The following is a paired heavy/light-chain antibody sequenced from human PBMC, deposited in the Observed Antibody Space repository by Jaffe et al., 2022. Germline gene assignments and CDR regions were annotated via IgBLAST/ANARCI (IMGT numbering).Heavy chain of an antibody. CDR2: IKSKTDGGTT. V-gene: IGHV3-15*01. D-gene: IGHD2-15*01. Sequence: EVQLVESGGGLVKPGGSLRLSCAASGFTFSNAWMSWVRQAPGKGLEWVGRIKSKTDGGTTDYAAPVKGRFTISRDDSKNTLYLQMNSLKTEDTAVYYCTTPLGYCSGGSCQTWGQGTLVTVSS. CDR3: TTPLGYCSGGSCQT. J-gene: IGHJ5*02. CDR1: GFTFSNAW.
Light chain of an antibody. Sequence: QSVLTQPPSVSEAPRQRVTISCSGSSSNIGNNAVNWYQQLPGKAPKLLIYYDDLLPSGVSDRFSGSKSGTSASLAISGLQSEDEADYYCAAWDDRLNGWVFGGGTKLTVL. CDR3: AAWDDRLNGWV. CDR2: YDD. J-gene: IGLJ3*02. V-gene: IGLV1-36*01. CDR1: SSNIGNNA.